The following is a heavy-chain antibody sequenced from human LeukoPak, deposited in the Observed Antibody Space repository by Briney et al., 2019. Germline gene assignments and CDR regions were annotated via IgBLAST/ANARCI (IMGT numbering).Heavy chain of an antibody. J-gene: IGHJ4*02. D-gene: IGHD1-14*01. Sequence: GGSLRLSCAASGFTFSSYAMSWIRQAPGKGLEWVASMKPDGSESWYVDSVKGRFTISRDNSKNSLYLQLTSLRAEDTALYYCARDRGRNSFDYWGQGTLVSVSS. V-gene: IGHV3-7*01. CDR2: MKPDGSES. CDR3: ARDRGRNSFDY. CDR1: GFTFSSYA.